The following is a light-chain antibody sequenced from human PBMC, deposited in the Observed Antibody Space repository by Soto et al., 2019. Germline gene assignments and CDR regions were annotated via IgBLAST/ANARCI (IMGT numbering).Light chain of an antibody. J-gene: IGKJ5*01. V-gene: IGKV3-11*01. CDR1: QSVSSY. Sequence: EIVLTQSPASLSLSPGERATLSCRASQSVSSYLAWYQQKPGQAPRLLIYDASNMATGIPARFSGSGSGTVFPLTISSLEPEDFAVYYFQQRSNWPPITFGQGTRLEIK. CDR2: DAS. CDR3: QQRSNWPPIT.